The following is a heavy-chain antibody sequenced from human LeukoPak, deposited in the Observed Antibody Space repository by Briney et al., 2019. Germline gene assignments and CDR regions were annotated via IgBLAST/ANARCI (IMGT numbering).Heavy chain of an antibody. CDR3: AKGPIPCSSTSCPRSAFDI. J-gene: IGHJ3*02. CDR2: ISDTDDST. Sequence: GGSLRLSCAASGFTFSNYAMNWVRQAPGKGLEWVSSISDTDDSTYDADSVKGRFSISRDNSKNTLYLQMNSLRAEDTAMYYCAKGPIPCSSTSCPRSAFDIWGQGTMVTVSS. CDR1: GFTFSNYA. D-gene: IGHD2-2*01. V-gene: IGHV3-23*01.